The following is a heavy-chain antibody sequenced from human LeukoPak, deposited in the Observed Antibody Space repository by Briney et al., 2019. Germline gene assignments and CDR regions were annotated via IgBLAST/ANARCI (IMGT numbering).Heavy chain of an antibody. CDR1: GGSNSSYY. Sequence: SETLSLTCTVSGGSNSSYYWSWIRQPPGKGLEWIGYIYTSGSTNYNPSLKSRVTISVDTSKNQFSLKLSSVTAADTAVYYCARRSGSRFDYWGQGTLVTVSS. J-gene: IGHJ4*02. CDR3: ARRSGSRFDY. CDR2: IYTSGST. V-gene: IGHV4-4*09. D-gene: IGHD2-15*01.